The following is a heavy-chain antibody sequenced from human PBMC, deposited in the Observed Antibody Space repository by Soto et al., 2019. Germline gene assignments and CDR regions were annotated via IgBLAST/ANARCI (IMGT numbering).Heavy chain of an antibody. V-gene: IGHV1-18*01. CDR3: ARDDPLDRYGSGSSPY. CDR1: GYTFTSYG. CDR2: ISAYNGNT. Sequence: ASVKVSCKASGYTFTSYGISWVRQAPGQGLEWMGWISAYNGNTNYAQKLQGRVTMTTDTSTSTAYMELSSLRSEDTAVYYCARDDPLDRYGSGSSPYWGQGTLVTVSS. J-gene: IGHJ4*02. D-gene: IGHD3-10*01.